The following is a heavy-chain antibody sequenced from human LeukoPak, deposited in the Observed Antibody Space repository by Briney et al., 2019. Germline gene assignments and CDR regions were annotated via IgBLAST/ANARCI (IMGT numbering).Heavy chain of an antibody. CDR2: IYYSGST. J-gene: IGHJ4*02. V-gene: IGHV4-59*01. CDR1: GGSIGSYY. CDR3: ARASTMIVVGVDY. D-gene: IGHD3-22*01. Sequence: SETLSLTCTVSGGSIGSYYWSWIRQPPGKGLEWIGYIYYSGSTNYNPSLKSRVTISVDTSKNQFSLKLSSVTAADAAVYYCARASTMIVVGVDYWGQGTLVTVSS.